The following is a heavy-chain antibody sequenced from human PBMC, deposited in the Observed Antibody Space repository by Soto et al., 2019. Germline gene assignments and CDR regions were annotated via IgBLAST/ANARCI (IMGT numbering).Heavy chain of an antibody. Sequence: ASVKVTCKASGGTFSSYAISWVRQAPGQGLEWMGGIIPIFGTANYAQKFQGRVTITADESTSTAYMELSSLRSEDTAVYYCAQTLVVPAAPRYNWFDPWGQGTLVTVSS. J-gene: IGHJ5*02. CDR1: GGTFSSYA. CDR3: AQTLVVPAAPRYNWFDP. CDR2: IIPIFGTA. V-gene: IGHV1-69*13. D-gene: IGHD2-2*01.